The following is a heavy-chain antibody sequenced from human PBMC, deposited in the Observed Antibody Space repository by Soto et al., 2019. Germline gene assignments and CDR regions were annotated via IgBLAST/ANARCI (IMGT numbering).Heavy chain of an antibody. CDR1: GYTFTSYY. CDR2: FNPTGDTA. V-gene: IGHV1-46*01. CDR3: ARGGRIVDTGIGYYYYHAMDV. Sequence: AASVKVSCKASGYTFTSYYIHWVRQAPGQGLEWMGIFNPTGDTASYAQKLQGRVTMTRDTSTGTAYMELGSLRSEDTAVYYCARGGRIVDTGIGYYYYHAMDVWGQGTTVTV. J-gene: IGHJ6*02. D-gene: IGHD5-18*01.